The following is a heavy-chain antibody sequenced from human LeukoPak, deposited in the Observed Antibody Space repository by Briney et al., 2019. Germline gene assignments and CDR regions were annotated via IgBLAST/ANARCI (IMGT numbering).Heavy chain of an antibody. CDR3: TTDEDWNYARKDV. D-gene: IGHD1-7*01. CDR1: GFTFNYAW. J-gene: IGHJ6*02. V-gene: IGHV3-15*04. Sequence: GSLRLSCAASGFTFNYAWMSWVRQVPGKGLEWVGQTVSEIDGGTTDYAAPVEGRFTISRDDSKSTLYLQMNSLKIEDTAVYYCTTDEDWNYARKDVWGQGATVIVSS. CDR2: TVSEIDGGTT.